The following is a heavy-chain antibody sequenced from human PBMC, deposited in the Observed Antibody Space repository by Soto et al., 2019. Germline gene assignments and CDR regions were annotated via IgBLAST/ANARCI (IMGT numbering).Heavy chain of an antibody. CDR3: VKNSGWFKT. J-gene: IGHJ5*02. CDR2: IYGSGGIT. D-gene: IGHD3-10*01. Sequence: QLLQSGGGLVQPGGSLTLSCAASGFTFGTTDMSWVRQAPGEGLEWVSTIYGSGGITYYADSVKGRFTISRDHSRNTVYLQMNSLRGDDTALYYCVKNSGWFKTWGQGALVTVSS. CDR1: GFTFGTTD. V-gene: IGHV3-23*01.